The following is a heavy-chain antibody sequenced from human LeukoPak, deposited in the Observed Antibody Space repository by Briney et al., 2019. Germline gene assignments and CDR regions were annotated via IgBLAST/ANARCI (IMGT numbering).Heavy chain of an antibody. J-gene: IGHJ4*02. CDR2: IYYSGST. CDR3: ARAGYSGYDWGDY. Sequence: SETLSLTCTVSGGSISSYYWSWIRQPPGKGLEWIGYIYYSGSTNYNPSLKSRVTISVDTSKNQFSLKLSSVTAADTAVYYCARAGYSGYDWGDYWGQGTLVTVSS. V-gene: IGHV4-59*08. D-gene: IGHD5-12*01. CDR1: GGSISSYY.